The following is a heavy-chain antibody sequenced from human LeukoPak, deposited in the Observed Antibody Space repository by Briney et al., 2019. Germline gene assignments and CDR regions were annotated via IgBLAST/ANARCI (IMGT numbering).Heavy chain of an antibody. D-gene: IGHD3-10*01. CDR3: ARDRGVSSLDY. CDR1: GFTFSSYS. J-gene: IGHJ4*02. Sequence: GGSLGLSCAASGFTFSSYSMNWVRQAPGKGLEWVSSISSSSSYIYYADSVKGRFTISRDNAKNSLYLQMNNLRAEDTAVYYCARDRGVSSLDYWGQGTLVTVSS. CDR2: ISSSSSYI. V-gene: IGHV3-21*01.